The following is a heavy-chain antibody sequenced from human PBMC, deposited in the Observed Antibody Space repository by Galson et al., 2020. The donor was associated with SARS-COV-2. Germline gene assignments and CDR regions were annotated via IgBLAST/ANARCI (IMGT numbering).Heavy chain of an antibody. D-gene: IGHD2-8*01. Sequence: SETLSLTCAVYGGSISGNYWSWIRRPPGKGLEWIGEINHGGITNYNPSLKSRLTISLDTSNNHFSLKLRSVTAADTAVYFCARRRAENGFRDDYWGQGTLVTVSS. V-gene: IGHV4-34*01. J-gene: IGHJ4*02. CDR3: ARRRAENGFRDDY. CDR2: INHGGIT. CDR1: GGSISGNY.